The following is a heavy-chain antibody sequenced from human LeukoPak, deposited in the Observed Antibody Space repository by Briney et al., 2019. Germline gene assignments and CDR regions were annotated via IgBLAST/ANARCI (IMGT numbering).Heavy chain of an antibody. D-gene: IGHD2-21*02. J-gene: IGHJ5*02. V-gene: IGHV4-34*01. CDR1: GGSFSGYY. Sequence: SETLSLTCAVYGGSFSGYYWSWIRQPPGKGLEWIGEINHSGSTNYNPSLKSRVTISVDTSKNQFSLKLSSVTATDTAVYYCASYCGGDCYSGWFDPWGQGTLVTVSS. CDR2: INHSGST. CDR3: ASYCGGDCYSGWFDP.